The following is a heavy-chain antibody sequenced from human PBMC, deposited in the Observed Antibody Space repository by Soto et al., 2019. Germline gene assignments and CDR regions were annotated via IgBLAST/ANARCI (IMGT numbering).Heavy chain of an antibody. CDR2: FNHGGRT. CDR1: GGSFSGYY. Sequence: PSETLSLTCAVYGGSFSGYYWSWIRQPPGKGLEWIANFNHGGRTNYNPSLESRVTISVDTSKNQFSLKLTSVTAADTAVYYCARGGGSYYMDVWDKGTTVTVSS. J-gene: IGHJ6*03. CDR3: ARGGGSYYMDV. D-gene: IGHD3-10*01. V-gene: IGHV4-34*01.